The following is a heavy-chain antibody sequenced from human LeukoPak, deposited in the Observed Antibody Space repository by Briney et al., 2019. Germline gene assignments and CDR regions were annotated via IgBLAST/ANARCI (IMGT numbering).Heavy chain of an antibody. D-gene: IGHD4-11*01. Sequence: GGSLRLSCEASGFTFSNFWMYWVRQTPGKGLEWLANIKPDGTDKVYVDSVKGRFTISRDNAKNSVYLQLNSLRVEDTGVYYCSGRSDSHSIYWGQGTLATVSS. CDR2: IKPDGTDK. CDR3: SGRSDSHSIY. V-gene: IGHV3-7*01. CDR1: GFTFSNFW. J-gene: IGHJ4*02.